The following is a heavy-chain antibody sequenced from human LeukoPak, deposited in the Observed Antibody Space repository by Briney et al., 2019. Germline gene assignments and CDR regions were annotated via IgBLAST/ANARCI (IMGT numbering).Heavy chain of an antibody. CDR2: IYSGGAT. J-gene: IGHJ3*02. CDR3: AREGSIAVAEHAFDI. CDR1: GLTVSNQF. D-gene: IGHD6-19*01. V-gene: IGHV3-66*01. Sequence: GGSLRLSCAASGLTVSNQFMDWVRQAPGKGLEWVSTIYSGGATYYSDSVKGRFTISRDNAKNTLYLQMNSLRAEDTAVYYCAREGSIAVAEHAFDIWGQGTMVTVSS.